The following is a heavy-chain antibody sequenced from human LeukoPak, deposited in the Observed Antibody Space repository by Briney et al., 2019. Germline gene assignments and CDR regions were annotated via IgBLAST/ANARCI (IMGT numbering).Heavy chain of an antibody. CDR1: GYSFTSYW. V-gene: IGHV5-51*01. CDR3: ARHMGVIVATIGFDY. Sequence: GESLKISCKGSGYSFTSYWIGWVRQMPGKGLEWMGIIYPGDSDTRYSPSFQGQVTISADKSISTAYLQWSSLKASDTAMYYCARHMGVIVATIGFDYWGQGTLVTVSS. J-gene: IGHJ4*02. D-gene: IGHD5-12*01. CDR2: IYPGDSDT.